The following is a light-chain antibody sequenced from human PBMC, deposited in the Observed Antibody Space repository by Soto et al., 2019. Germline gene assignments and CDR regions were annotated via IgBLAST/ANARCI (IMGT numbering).Light chain of an antibody. V-gene: IGKV3-11*01. CDR2: DAS. J-gene: IGKJ2*01. Sequence: EIVLTQSPATLSLSPGERATLSCRASQSVSSYLAWYQQKPGQAPRLLIYDASNRATGIPARFSGSGSGTELNITISSLEPEDFAVYYCQQRSNWPPYTFGQGTKLEIK. CDR3: QQRSNWPPYT. CDR1: QSVSSY.